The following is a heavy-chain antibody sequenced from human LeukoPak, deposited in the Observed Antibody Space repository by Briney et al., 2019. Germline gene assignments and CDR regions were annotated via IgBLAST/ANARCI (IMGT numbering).Heavy chain of an antibody. J-gene: IGHJ5*02. CDR3: ARGPRGFDP. V-gene: IGHV3-53*01. Sequence: PGGSLRLSCAASGFIVSSNDMSWVRQAPGKGLEWVSAIYNGGTFYADSVKGRFTISRDNSKNTLYLQMNSLGAEDTAVYYCARGPRGFDPWGQGTLVTVSS. CDR2: IYNGGT. CDR1: GFIVSSND.